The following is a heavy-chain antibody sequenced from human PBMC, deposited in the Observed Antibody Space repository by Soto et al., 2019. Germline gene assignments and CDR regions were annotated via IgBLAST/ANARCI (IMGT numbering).Heavy chain of an antibody. CDR2: ISASGDRT. V-gene: IGHV3-23*01. CDR3: AKDSPKNSGSRVEYFQH. J-gene: IGHJ1*01. D-gene: IGHD3-10*01. CDR1: GFAFSSYA. Sequence: EVQLLESGGGLVQPGGSLRLSCTASGFAFSSYAMNWVRQAPGKGLEWVTAISASGDRTYYSDSVKGRFTISRDNAKSTLYLQMNSLGDDDSAVYYCAKDSPKNSGSRVEYFQHWGQGTLVTVSS.